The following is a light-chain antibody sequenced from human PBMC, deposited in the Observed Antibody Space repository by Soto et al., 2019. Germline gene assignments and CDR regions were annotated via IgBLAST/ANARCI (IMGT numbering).Light chain of an antibody. Sequence: EIVLTQSPATLSLSPGEIATLSCRASQSVSSSYLAWYQQKPGQAPRLLIYGAYTRATGIPARFSGSGSGTEFTLTISSLQSEDFAVYYCQQINYWPRITFGQGTKVDIK. V-gene: IGKV3-15*01. J-gene: IGKJ1*01. CDR3: QQINYWPRIT. CDR2: GAY. CDR1: QSVSSSY.